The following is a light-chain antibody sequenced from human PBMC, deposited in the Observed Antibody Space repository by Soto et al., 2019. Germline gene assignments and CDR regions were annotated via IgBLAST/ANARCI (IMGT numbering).Light chain of an antibody. CDR2: DAS. Sequence: EIVMTQSPATLSVSSGEVATLSCKASQNVYNNLAWYQQRPGQPPRLLIYDASTRATGISARFSGSGYGTEFTLTISSLQSEDFAVYFCQQCRNWPLTFGGGTKVDIK. J-gene: IGKJ4*01. V-gene: IGKV3-15*01. CDR1: QNVYNN. CDR3: QQCRNWPLT.